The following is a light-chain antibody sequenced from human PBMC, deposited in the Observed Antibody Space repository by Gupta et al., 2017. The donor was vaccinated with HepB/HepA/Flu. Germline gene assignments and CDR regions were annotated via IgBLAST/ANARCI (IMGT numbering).Light chain of an antibody. CDR1: SSDVGAYNY. Sequence: QSALTQPPSASGSAGQSVTLSCTGTSSDVGAYNYVSLYQQHPGKAPKPMIYEISKRPSGVPDRFSGSKSGNTASLTVSGLQAEDEADYYCSSYAGSNNWVFGGGTKLTVL. CDR3: SSYAGSNNWV. CDR2: EIS. J-gene: IGLJ3*02. V-gene: IGLV2-8*01.